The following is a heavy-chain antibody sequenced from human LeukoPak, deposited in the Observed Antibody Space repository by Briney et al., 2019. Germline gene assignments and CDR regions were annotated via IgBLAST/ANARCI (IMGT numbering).Heavy chain of an antibody. D-gene: IGHD6-6*01. CDR2: PPPDELGI. CDR1: GFTFSNAW. CDR3: VGTIASRGSEY. Sequence: GGSLRLSCAASGFTFSNAWMNWVRQAPGMGLVWVSRPPPDELGIIYADSVKGRFTVSRDNAKNTVYLQMNKLRVDDTAMYYCVGTIASRGSEYWGQGALVTVSS. J-gene: IGHJ4*02. V-gene: IGHV3-74*01.